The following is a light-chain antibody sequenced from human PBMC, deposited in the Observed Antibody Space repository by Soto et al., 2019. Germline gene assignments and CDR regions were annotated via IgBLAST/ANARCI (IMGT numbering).Light chain of an antibody. J-gene: IGKJ5*01. CDR1: QSVRSN. CDR2: GAY. V-gene: IGKV3-15*01. CDR3: QQYNNWPSIT. Sequence: EIVMTQSPATLSLSPGESATLSCRASQSVRSNLAWYQQKPGQAPRLISYGAYTRATGIPARISGSGSGAEFTLTISTLQSEDFALYFCQQYNNWPSITFGQGTRLEIK.